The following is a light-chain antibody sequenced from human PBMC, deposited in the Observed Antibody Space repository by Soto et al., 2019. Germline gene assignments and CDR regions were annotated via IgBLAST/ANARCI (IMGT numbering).Light chain of an antibody. V-gene: IGLV2-14*01. CDR3: SSYTSSSTLV. Sequence: QSALTQPASVSGSPGQSITISCTATSSDVDTHNYVSWYQQYPGKAPKLMIYEVINRPSGVSNRFSGSKSGTTASLIISGLQAEDEADYYCSSYTSSSTLVFGGGTKLTVL. CDR2: EVI. J-gene: IGLJ2*01. CDR1: SSDVDTHNY.